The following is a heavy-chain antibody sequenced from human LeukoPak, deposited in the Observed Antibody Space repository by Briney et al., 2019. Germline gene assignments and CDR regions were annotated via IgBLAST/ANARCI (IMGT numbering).Heavy chain of an antibody. J-gene: IGHJ4*02. CDR3: ARNFGGGDSSGPYF. CDR1: GFTFSSYW. Sequence: GGSLRLFCAASGFTFSSYWMSWVRQAPGKGLEWVSGINWNGGRKAYADSVKGRFTISRDNAKNSLYLQMNSLRSEDTAIYYCARNFGGGDSSGPYFWGQGTLVTVSS. V-gene: IGHV3-20*04. CDR2: INWNGGRK. D-gene: IGHD3-22*01.